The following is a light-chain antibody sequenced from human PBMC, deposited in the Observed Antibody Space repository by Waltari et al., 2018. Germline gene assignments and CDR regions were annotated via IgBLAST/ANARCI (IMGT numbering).Light chain of an antibody. CDR1: SSDVGGYNY. Sequence: QSALTQPPSASGSPGQPVTISCTGTSSDVGGYNYVSWYQQHPGKAPKLIIYEVTKRPPGVPDRFSGSKSGNTASLTVSGLQADAEADYYCNSYAGRNRLGVFGGGTKVTVL. V-gene: IGLV2-8*01. CDR2: EVT. CDR3: NSYAGRNRLGV. J-gene: IGLJ2*01.